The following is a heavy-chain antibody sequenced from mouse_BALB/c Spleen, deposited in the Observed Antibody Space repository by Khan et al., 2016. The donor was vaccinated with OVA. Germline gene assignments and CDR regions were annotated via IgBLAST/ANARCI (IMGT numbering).Heavy chain of an antibody. D-gene: IGHD2-10*01. J-gene: IGHJ4*01. V-gene: IGHV2-6-1*01. CDR2: IWNDGST. Sequence: VQLQESGPGLVAPSQSLSITCTISGFSLTNYGVHWVRQPPGKGLEWLVVIWNDGSTTYNSALKSRLTISKDNSKSQVFLKMNSLQNDDTAMYFCARQPYYHYNIMDYWGQGTSGNGSS. CDR1: GFSLTNYG. CDR3: ARQPYYHYNIMDY.